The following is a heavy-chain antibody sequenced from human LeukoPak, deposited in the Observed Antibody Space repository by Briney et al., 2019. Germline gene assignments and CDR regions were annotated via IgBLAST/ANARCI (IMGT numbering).Heavy chain of an antibody. CDR3: ARGGTNIVATYYAFDI. J-gene: IGHJ3*02. CDR1: GGTFSSYA. D-gene: IGHD5-12*01. V-gene: IGHV1-69*05. CDR2: IIPIFGTA. Sequence: SVKVSCKASGGTFSSYAISWVRQAPGQGLEWMGGIIPIFGTANYAQKFQGRVTITTDESTSTAYMELSSLRSEDTAVYYCARGGTNIVATYYAFDIWGQGTMVTVSS.